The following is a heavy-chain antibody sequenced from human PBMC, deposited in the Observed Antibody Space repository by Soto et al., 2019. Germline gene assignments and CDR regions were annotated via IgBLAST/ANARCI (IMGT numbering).Heavy chain of an antibody. J-gene: IGHJ4*02. CDR2: IYSSGST. V-gene: IGHV4-59*01. CDR3: ARGYTSHDY. D-gene: IGHD2-2*01. Sequence: SETLSLTCTVSGGSINNNYWSWIRQPPGKGLEWIGYIYSSGSTKYNPPLRSRVTISLDTSKNQFSLKLSSVTAADTAVYYCARGYTSHDYWGQGTLVTVSS. CDR1: GGSINNNY.